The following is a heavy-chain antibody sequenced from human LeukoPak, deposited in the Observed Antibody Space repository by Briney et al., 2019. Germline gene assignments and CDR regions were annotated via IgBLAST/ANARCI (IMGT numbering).Heavy chain of an antibody. CDR2: ISYDGSNK. Sequence: GGSLRLSCAASGFTFSSYAMHWVRQAPGKGLEWVAVISYDGSNKYYADSVKGRFTISRDNSKNTLYLQMNSLRAEDTAVYYCARGRQLLMGVVFDYWGQGTLVTVSS. J-gene: IGHJ4*02. D-gene: IGHD2-2*01. CDR3: ARGRQLLMGVVFDY. CDR1: GFTFSSYA. V-gene: IGHV3-30*04.